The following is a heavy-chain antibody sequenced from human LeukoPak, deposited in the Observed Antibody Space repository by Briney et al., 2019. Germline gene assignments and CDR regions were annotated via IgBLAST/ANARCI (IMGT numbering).Heavy chain of an antibody. CDR1: GYTFTGYY. V-gene: IGHV1-2*06. J-gene: IGHJ6*02. CDR3: ARGTLGSGSYYMELSV. D-gene: IGHD3-10*01. CDR2: INPNSGGT. Sequence: ASVKVSCKASGYTFTGYYMHWVRQAPGQGLEWMGRINPNSGGTNYAQKFQGRVTMTRDTSISTAYMELSRLRSDDTAVYYCARGTLGSGSYYMELSVWGQGTTVTVSS.